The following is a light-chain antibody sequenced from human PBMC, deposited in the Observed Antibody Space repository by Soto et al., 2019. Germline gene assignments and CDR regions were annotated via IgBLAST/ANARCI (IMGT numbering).Light chain of an antibody. Sequence: DIQFTHSPSFLSASVGDRVTITCRASQDISRSLAWYQQKPGKAPKVLIHAASTLQSGVPSRFRGSGSGTDFTLTISRLQPDDFATYYCQQYNRYSRTFGQGTKVDIK. CDR2: AAS. J-gene: IGKJ1*01. CDR3: QQYNRYSRT. CDR1: QDISRS. V-gene: IGKV1-9*01.